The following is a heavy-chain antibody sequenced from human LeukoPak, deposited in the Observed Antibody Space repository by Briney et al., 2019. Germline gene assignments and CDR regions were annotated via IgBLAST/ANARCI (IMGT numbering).Heavy chain of an antibody. CDR1: GYTFTSYY. V-gene: IGHV1-46*01. CDR2: INPSGGST. Sequence: ASVKVSCKASGYTFTSYYMHWVRQAPGQGLEWMGIINPSGGSTSYAQKFQGRVTMTRDTSTSTVYMELSSLRSEDTAVYYCARGGLGYRTNGVCHGGDVFDIWGQGTMVTVSS. D-gene: IGHD2-8*01. J-gene: IGHJ3*02. CDR3: ARGGLGYRTNGVCHGGDVFDI.